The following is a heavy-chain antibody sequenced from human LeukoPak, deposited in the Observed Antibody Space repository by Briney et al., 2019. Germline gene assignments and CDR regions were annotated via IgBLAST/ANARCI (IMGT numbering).Heavy chain of an antibody. CDR1: GYTFTGYY. Sequence: ASVKVSCKASGYTFTGYYVRWVRPAPGQGLECRGWINPNSGGTNYAQRFQGRVTMTRDTSISTAYMELSRLRSDDTAVYYCARVRGQLERLGGRKYYFDYWGQGTLVTVSS. D-gene: IGHD1-1*01. CDR2: INPNSGGT. V-gene: IGHV1-2*02. J-gene: IGHJ4*02. CDR3: ARVRGQLERLGGRKYYFDY.